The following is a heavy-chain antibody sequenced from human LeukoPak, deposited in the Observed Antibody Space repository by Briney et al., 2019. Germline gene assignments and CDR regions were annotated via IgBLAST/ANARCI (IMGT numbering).Heavy chain of an antibody. D-gene: IGHD1-26*01. V-gene: IGHV3-7*01. CDR3: GRSGIVTTAVPF. CDR2: IKEDGSDK. CDR1: GFSFSSYW. J-gene: IGHJ4*02. Sequence: PGGSLRPSCAASGFSFSSYWMSWVRQAPGKGLEWVANIKEDGSDKNYVDSVKGRFTISRDNAKNSLYLQMNTLRAEDTAVYYCGRSGIVTTAVPFWGQGTLVTVSS.